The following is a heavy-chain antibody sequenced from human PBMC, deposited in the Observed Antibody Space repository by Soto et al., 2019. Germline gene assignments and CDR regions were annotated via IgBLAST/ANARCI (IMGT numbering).Heavy chain of an antibody. D-gene: IGHD6-19*01. CDR3: ARAMYSSDYFVKWFEP. CDR2: ISHDGINK. V-gene: IGHV3-30-3*01. Sequence: QVRLVESGGGVVQPGRSLRLSCTASGFSFSSYAMYWFRQPPGKGLEWVTVISHDGINKHYADSVKGRVTVSRDNSNHSLGLQLNSLRGEDTAMYYCARAMYSSDYFVKWFEPWGQGTLVTVSS. J-gene: IGHJ5*02. CDR1: GFSFSSYA.